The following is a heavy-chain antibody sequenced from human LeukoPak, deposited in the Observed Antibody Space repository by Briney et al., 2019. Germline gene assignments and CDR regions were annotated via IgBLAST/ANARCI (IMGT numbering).Heavy chain of an antibody. V-gene: IGHV3-21*01. Sequence: PGGSLRLSCAASGFTFSSYTMHWIRQAPGKGLEWVSSISGSNSYIFYADSVKGRFTVSRDNAKDSLYLQMNSLRAEDTAVYYCARALTTLTYEGYWGQGTLVTVSS. J-gene: IGHJ4*02. CDR1: GFTFSSYT. CDR3: ARALTTLTYEGY. D-gene: IGHD1-1*01. CDR2: ISGSNSYI.